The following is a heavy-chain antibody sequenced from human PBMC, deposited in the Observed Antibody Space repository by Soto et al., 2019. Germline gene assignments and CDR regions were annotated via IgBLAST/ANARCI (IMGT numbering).Heavy chain of an antibody. Sequence: SLRLSCAASGFSFRDYFMSWIRQAPGKGLEWVSYIGPYGNTIYYADSVKGRFTISRDDATSSLHLHMNSLRPEDTAIYYCARDDHTYGVYWGQGTPVTVSS. CDR2: IGPYGNTI. CDR3: ARDDHTYGVY. J-gene: IGHJ4*02. V-gene: IGHV3-11*01. CDR1: GFSFRDYF. D-gene: IGHD2-21*01.